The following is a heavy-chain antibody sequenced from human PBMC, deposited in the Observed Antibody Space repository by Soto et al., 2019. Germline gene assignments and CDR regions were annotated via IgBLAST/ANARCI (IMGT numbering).Heavy chain of an antibody. D-gene: IGHD2-21*01. CDR3: ARECDCALGVCYGNWFDP. V-gene: IGHV4-30-2*01. J-gene: IGHJ5*02. CDR2: IANSGRT. Sequence: QLQLQESGSGLLRPSQTLSLTCTVSGGSISSARHSWSWIRQAPGKGLEWIGYIANSGRTSYSPSLTSRLTISVERSENQFSLTLTSLTAADTAVYYCARECDCALGVCYGNWFDPWGQGTLVTVSS. CDR1: GGSISSARHS.